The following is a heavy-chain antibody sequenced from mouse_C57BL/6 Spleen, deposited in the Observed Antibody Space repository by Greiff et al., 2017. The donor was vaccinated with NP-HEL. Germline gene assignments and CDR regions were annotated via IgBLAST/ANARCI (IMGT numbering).Heavy chain of an antibody. Sequence: QVQLQQPGAELVKPGASVKMSCKASGYTFTSYWITWVQPRPGQGLEWIGDIYPGSGSSNYNEQFKSKATLTVDTSSSTAYMQLSSLTSEDSAVYYCASVEGYYVSYYAMDYWGQGTSVTVSA. V-gene: IGHV1-55*01. D-gene: IGHD2-3*01. CDR3: ASVEGYYVSYYAMDY. CDR1: GYTFTSYW. J-gene: IGHJ4*01. CDR2: IYPGSGSS.